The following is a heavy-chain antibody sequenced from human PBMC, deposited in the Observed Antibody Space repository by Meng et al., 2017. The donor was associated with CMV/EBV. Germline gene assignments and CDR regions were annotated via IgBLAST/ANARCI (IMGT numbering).Heavy chain of an antibody. CDR3: AHHADIAAAGSYYY. CDR2: IYWDDDK. J-gene: IGHJ4*02. D-gene: IGHD6-13*01. CDR1: GFSLSTSGVG. V-gene: IGHV2-5*02. Sequence: ITSKDAVPPLVNPPQTAPFTCPCSGFSLSTSGVGVGWIRQPPGKALEWLALIYWDDDKRYSPSLKSRLTITKDTSKNQVVLTMTNMDPVDTATYYCAHHADIAAAGSYYYWGQGTLVTVSS.